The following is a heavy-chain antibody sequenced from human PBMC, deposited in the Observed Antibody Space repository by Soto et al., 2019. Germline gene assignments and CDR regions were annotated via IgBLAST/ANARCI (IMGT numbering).Heavy chain of an antibody. V-gene: IGHV1-2*02. J-gene: IGHJ6*02. Sequence: ASVKVSCKASGYIFTDHFIHWVRQAPGQGLEWMGWINPISGDTDFAQKFQGRVAMTRDTSILTAYMDLSRLKPDDTAVYYCASVRRSPYGVDVWGQGTTVTVYS. CDR1: GYIFTDHF. D-gene: IGHD3-16*01. CDR2: INPISGDT. CDR3: ASVRRSPYGVDV.